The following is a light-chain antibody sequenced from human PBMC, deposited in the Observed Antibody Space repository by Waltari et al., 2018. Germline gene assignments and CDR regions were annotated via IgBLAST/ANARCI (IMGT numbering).Light chain of an antibody. V-gene: IGKV1-9*01. CDR3: QQLNSYPIT. Sequence: IQLTQSPSSLSASVGDRVTITCRASQGISSYLAWYQQKPGKAPKLLIYAASTLQSGVPSRCSGSGSGTDFTLTISSLQPEDFATYSCQQLNSYPITFGGGTKVEIK. CDR2: AAS. J-gene: IGKJ4*01. CDR1: QGISSY.